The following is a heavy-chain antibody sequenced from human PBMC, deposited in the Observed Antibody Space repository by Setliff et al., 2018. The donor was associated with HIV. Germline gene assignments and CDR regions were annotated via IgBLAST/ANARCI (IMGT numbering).Heavy chain of an antibody. Sequence: PGGSLRLSCAASGFTFSGYEMNWVRQAPGKGLEWISSISRDSRYIYYADSVKGRFTISRDNAKNSLYLQMNSLRAEDTAVYYCAKAFVVGATLFDHWGQGTLVTVSS. CDR2: ISRDSRYI. CDR3: AKAFVVGATLFDH. CDR1: GFTFSGYE. J-gene: IGHJ4*02. D-gene: IGHD1-26*01. V-gene: IGHV3-21*04.